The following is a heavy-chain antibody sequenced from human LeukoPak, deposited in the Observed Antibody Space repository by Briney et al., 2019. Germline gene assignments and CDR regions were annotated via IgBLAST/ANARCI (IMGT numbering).Heavy chain of an antibody. CDR1: GFTFSTYN. D-gene: IGHD2-2*01. J-gene: IGHJ3*02. CDR3: ARRHAKDGAFDI. CDR2: ISSSSNYI. V-gene: IGHV3-21*01. Sequence: KPGGSLRLSCAASGFTFSTYNMNWVRQAPGKGLEWVSSISSSSNYIYYADSVKGRFTISRDNAKNSLYLQMNSLRAEDTAVYYCARRHAKDGAFDIWGQGTMVTVSS.